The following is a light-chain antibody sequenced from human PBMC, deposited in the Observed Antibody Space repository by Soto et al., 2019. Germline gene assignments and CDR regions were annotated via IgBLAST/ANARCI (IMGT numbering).Light chain of an antibody. Sequence: DIQMTQSPSTLSASVGDRVTITCRASQSISGWLAWYQQKPGKAPKLLIYKASNLQIGVPSRFSGGGSGTEFSLTISSLQPDDFATYYCQQYNIYSPWTFGQGTKVDI. CDR1: QSISGW. CDR2: KAS. CDR3: QQYNIYSPWT. V-gene: IGKV1-5*03. J-gene: IGKJ1*01.